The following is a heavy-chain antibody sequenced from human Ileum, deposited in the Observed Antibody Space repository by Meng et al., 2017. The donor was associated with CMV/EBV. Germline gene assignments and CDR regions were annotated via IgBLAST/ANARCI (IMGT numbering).Heavy chain of an antibody. CDR2: ISAEGTRT. CDR3: VRGGFGVVTDY. D-gene: IGHD3-3*01. Sequence: GESLKISCAASGFTFSRYTITWVHQAPGKGLEWVSDISAEGTRTYYADSVKGRFTISRDNSENTVDLQMNSLRVDDTGVYYCVRGGFGVVTDYWGQGALVTVSS. V-gene: IGHV3-23*01. CDR1: GFTFSRYT. J-gene: IGHJ4*02.